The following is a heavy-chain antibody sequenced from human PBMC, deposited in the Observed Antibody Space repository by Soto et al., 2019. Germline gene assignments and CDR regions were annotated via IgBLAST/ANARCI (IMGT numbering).Heavy chain of an antibody. CDR1: GGTFSSYA. J-gene: IGHJ5*02. V-gene: IGHV1-69*01. CDR2: IVPIFGTA. CDR3: ARDSSDRISAAALGWFDP. D-gene: IGHD6-25*01. Sequence: QVQLVQSGAEVKKPGSSVKVSCKASGGTFSSYAISWVRQAPGQGLEWMGGIVPIFGTANYAQKFQGRVTITAEYTTSTAYIKLSTQRSEDSVVYYCARDSSDRISAAALGWFDPWGQGTLVTVSS.